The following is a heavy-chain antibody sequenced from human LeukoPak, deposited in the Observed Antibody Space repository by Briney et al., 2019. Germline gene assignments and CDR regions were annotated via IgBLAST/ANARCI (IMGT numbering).Heavy chain of an antibody. V-gene: IGHV3-21*01. J-gene: IGHJ4*02. Sequence: GGSLRLSCAASGFTFSSYNMDWVRQAPGKGLEWVSFIDSSSRYIYQADSVKGRFTISRDNAKSSVFLQMNSLRAEGTAVYYCARVGGHCTSTSCPPPDYWGQGTLVTVSS. CDR2: IDSSSRYI. D-gene: IGHD2-2*01. CDR3: ARVGGHCTSTSCPPPDY. CDR1: GFTFSSYN.